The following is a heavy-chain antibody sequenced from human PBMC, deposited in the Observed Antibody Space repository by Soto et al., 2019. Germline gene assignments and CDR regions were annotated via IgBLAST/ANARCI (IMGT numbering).Heavy chain of an antibody. Sequence: QVQLVESGGGLVKPGGSLRLSCAASGFTFSDYYMSWIRQAPGKGLEWVSYISSSGSTIYYAASVKGRFTISRDTAKNSLCLQMNILRAEDTAVYYWARPSRVGDPGPFDYWGQGTLVTVSS. J-gene: IGHJ4*02. CDR2: ISSSGSTI. CDR1: GFTFSDYY. D-gene: IGHD3-16*01. CDR3: ARPSRVGDPGPFDY. V-gene: IGHV3-11*01.